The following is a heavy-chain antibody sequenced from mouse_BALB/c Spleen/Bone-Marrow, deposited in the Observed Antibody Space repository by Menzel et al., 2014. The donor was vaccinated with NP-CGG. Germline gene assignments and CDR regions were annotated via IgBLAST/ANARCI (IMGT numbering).Heavy chain of an antibody. J-gene: IGHJ3*01. CDR1: GFTFSSYG. CDR3: AFITAIAY. V-gene: IGHV5-6*01. Sequence: EVQLVESRGDLVEPGGSLELSCAASGFTFSSYGMSWVRQTPDKRLEWVATVGGADSYTYYPDFVKGRFTISRDIAKNTLYLHMSSLKSEDTAMYYCAFITAIAYWGQGTLVTVSA. CDR2: VGGADSYT. D-gene: IGHD1-1*01.